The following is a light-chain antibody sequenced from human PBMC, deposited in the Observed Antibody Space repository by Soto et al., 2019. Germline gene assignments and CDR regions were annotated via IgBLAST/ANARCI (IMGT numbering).Light chain of an antibody. J-gene: IGLJ1*01. V-gene: IGLV2-14*01. Sequence: QSALTQPASVSGSPGQSITISCTGTSSDVGGYTYVSWYQLHPGKAPKLMIYDVTNRPSGVSNRFSGSKSGNTASLTISGLQAEDEADYYCSSYTSSTTLDYVFGTGTKLTVL. CDR1: SSDVGGYTY. CDR2: DVT. CDR3: SSYTSSTTLDYV.